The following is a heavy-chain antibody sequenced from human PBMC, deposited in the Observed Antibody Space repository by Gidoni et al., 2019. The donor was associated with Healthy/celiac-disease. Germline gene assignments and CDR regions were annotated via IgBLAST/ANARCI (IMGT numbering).Heavy chain of an antibody. V-gene: IGHV4-34*01. CDR2: T. Sequence: TNYNPSLKSRVTISVDTSKNQFSLKLSSATAADTAVYYCARGRIAARRVYYYMDVWGKGTTVTVSS. CDR3: ARGRIAARRVYYYMDV. J-gene: IGHJ6*03. D-gene: IGHD6-6*01.